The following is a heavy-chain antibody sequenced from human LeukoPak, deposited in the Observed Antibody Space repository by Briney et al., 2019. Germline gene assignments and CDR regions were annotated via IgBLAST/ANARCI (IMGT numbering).Heavy chain of an antibody. D-gene: IGHD6-25*01. CDR1: GFTFSSYA. J-gene: IGHJ4*02. CDR3: ATFAQQRFDY. V-gene: IGHV3-30-3*01. Sequence: PGGSLRLSCAASGFTFSSYAMHWVRQAPGKGLEWVAVISYDGSNKYYADSVKGRFTISRDNSKTTLYLQMNSLRAEDTAVYYCATFAQQRFDYWGQGTLVTVSS. CDR2: ISYDGSNK.